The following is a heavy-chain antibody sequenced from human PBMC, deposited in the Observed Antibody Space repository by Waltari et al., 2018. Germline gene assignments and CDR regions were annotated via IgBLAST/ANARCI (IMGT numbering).Heavy chain of an antibody. D-gene: IGHD5-12*01. V-gene: IGHV3-7*01. J-gene: IGHJ3*02. CDR3: ARGGYNSRAFDI. CDR2: SKEDGSEK. CDR1: GFTFSSYW. Sequence: EVQLVESGGGLVQPGGSLRLSCAASGFTFSSYWMSWVRQAPGKGMERVANSKEDGSEKCVVDSGKGRITISRDNAKNSLNLQMNILRAEETAVYYCARGGYNSRAFDIWGPGTMVTVSS.